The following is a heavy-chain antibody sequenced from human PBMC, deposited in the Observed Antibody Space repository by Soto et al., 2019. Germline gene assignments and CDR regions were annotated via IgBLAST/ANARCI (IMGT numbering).Heavy chain of an antibody. J-gene: IGHJ5*02. CDR1: GYTFTGYY. D-gene: IGHD5-18*01. CDR2: INPNSGGT. Sequence: ASVKVSCKASGYTFTGYYMHWVRQAPGQGLEWMGWINPNSGGTNYAQKFQGRVTMTRDTSISTAYMELSRLRSDDTAVYYCARCIDTAMWGGYWFDPWGQGTLVTVSS. CDR3: ARCIDTAMWGGYWFDP. V-gene: IGHV1-2*02.